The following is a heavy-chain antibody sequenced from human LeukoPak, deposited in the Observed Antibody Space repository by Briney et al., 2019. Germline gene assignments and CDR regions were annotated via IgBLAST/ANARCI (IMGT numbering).Heavy chain of an antibody. Sequence: GASVKVSCKASGYTFTSYGIIWVRQAPGQGLDWMGWISAYSGNTNYAQKLQGRGTMTTDTSTSTAYMELRSLRSDDTAVYYCARDSVVVPAAAYYYYMDVWGKGTTVTVSS. V-gene: IGHV1-18*01. J-gene: IGHJ6*03. CDR1: GYTFTSYG. CDR3: ARDSVVVPAAAYYYYMDV. D-gene: IGHD2-2*01. CDR2: ISAYSGNT.